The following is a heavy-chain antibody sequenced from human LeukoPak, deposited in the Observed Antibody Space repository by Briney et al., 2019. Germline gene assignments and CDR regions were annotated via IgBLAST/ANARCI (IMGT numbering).Heavy chain of an antibody. CDR2: ISYDGSNK. CDR3: AKDRSTVHSYYYGMDV. J-gene: IGHJ6*02. D-gene: IGHD4-11*01. V-gene: IGHV3-30*18. Sequence: GGSLRLSCAASGFTFSSYGMHWVRQAPGKGLEWVAVISYDGSNKYYADSVKGRFTISRDNSKNTLYLQMNSLRAEDTAVYYCAKDRSTVHSYYYGMDVWGQGTTVTVSS. CDR1: GFTFSSYG.